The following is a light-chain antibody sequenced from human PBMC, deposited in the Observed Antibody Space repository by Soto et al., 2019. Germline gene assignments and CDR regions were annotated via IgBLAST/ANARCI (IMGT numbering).Light chain of an antibody. CDR2: EVS. J-gene: IGLJ1*01. Sequence: QSVLTQPASVSGSPGQSITISCTGTSSDVGGYNYVSWYQQHPGKAPKLMIYEVSNRPSGVSNRFSGSKSGNTASLTISGLQAEDEADYYCSSYTRSSTLVFXTGTKVTV. CDR1: SSDVGGYNY. CDR3: SSYTRSSTLV. V-gene: IGLV2-14*01.